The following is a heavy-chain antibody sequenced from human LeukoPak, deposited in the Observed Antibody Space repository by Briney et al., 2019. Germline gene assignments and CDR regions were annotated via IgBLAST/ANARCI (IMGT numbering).Heavy chain of an antibody. CDR2: IYHSGST. CDR3: ARETGTYSAFDY. Sequence: SETLSLTCTVSGYSISSGYYWAWIRQPPGKGLEWIGTIYHSGSTYSNPSLKSRVTISVDTSKIQFSLRLSSVTAADTAVYYCARETGTYSAFDYWGQGTLVTVSS. J-gene: IGHJ4*02. CDR1: GYSISSGYY. V-gene: IGHV4-38-2*02. D-gene: IGHD1-26*01.